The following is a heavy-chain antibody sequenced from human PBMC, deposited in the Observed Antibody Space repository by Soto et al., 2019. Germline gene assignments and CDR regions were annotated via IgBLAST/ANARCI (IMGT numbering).Heavy chain of an antibody. D-gene: IGHD6-19*01. CDR3: ATAVAGTLRSYYFDY. Sequence: ASVKVSCKVSGYTLTELSMHWVRQAPGKGLEWMGGFDPEDGETIYAQKFQGRGPMTEDTSTDTAYMELSSLRSEDTAVYYCATAVAGTLRSYYFDYWGQGTLVTVSS. V-gene: IGHV1-24*01. CDR1: GYTLTELS. CDR2: FDPEDGET. J-gene: IGHJ4*02.